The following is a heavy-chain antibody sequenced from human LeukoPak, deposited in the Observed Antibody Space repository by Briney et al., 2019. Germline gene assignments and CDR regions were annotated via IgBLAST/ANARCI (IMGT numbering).Heavy chain of an antibody. CDR1: GFTFGSYS. CDR3: ARHQAGRMTTVTTVDY. V-gene: IGHV3-21*01. CDR2: ISSSSSYI. Sequence: KPGGSLRLSCAASGFTFGSYSMNWVRQAPGKGLEWVSSISSSSSYIYYADSVKGRFTISRDNAKNSLYLQMNSLRAEDTAVYYCARHQAGRMTTVTTVDYWGQGTLVTVSS. J-gene: IGHJ4*02. D-gene: IGHD4-17*01.